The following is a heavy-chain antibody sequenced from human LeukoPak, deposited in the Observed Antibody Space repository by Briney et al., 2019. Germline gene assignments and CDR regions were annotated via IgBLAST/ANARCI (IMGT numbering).Heavy chain of an antibody. CDR3: ARKSVAGRETDY. J-gene: IGHJ4*02. CDR1: GFTFSSYS. D-gene: IGHD6-19*01. CDR2: ISSSSSYI. Sequence: GGSLRLSCAASGFTFSSYSMNWVRQAPRKGLEWVSSISSSSSYIYYADSVKGRFTISRDNAKNSLYLQMNSLRAEDTAVYYCARKSVAGRETDYWGQGTLVTVSS. V-gene: IGHV3-21*01.